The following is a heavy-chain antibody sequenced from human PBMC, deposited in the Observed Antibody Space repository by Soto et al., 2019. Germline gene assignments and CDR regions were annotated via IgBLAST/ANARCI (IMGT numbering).Heavy chain of an antibody. V-gene: IGHV3-74*01. CDR2: INGDGRTT. D-gene: IGHD3-9*01. J-gene: IGHJ4*02. CDR3: ARAEHQDILTGYFDY. CDR1: GFTFSSYW. Sequence: EVQLVESGGGLVQPGGSLRLSCAASGFTFSSYWMHWVRQAPGKGLVWVSRINGDGRTTTYVYSVKGRLTISRDNAKNTLYLQMNSLRVEDSGVYYCARAEHQDILTGYFDYWGQGAQVTVSS.